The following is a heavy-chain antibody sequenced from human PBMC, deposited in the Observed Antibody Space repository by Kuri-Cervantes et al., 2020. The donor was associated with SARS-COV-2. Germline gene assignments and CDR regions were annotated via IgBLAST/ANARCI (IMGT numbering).Heavy chain of an antibody. J-gene: IGHJ4*02. V-gene: IGHV1-8*03. CDR1: GGTFSSYA. D-gene: IGHD4-23*01. CDR2: MNPNSGNT. CDR3: ARVYGGPLDY. Sequence: GESLKISCKASGGTFSSYAISWVRQAPGQGLEWMGWMNPNSGNTGYAQKFQGRVTITRNTSISTAYMELSSLRSEDTAVYYCARVYGGPLDYWGQGTLVTVSS.